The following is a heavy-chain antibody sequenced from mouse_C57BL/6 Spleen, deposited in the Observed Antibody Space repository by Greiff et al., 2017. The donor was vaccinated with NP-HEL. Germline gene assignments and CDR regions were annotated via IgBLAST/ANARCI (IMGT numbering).Heavy chain of an antibody. Sequence: QVQLKQPGAELVKPGASVKLSFKASGYTFTSYWMHWVKQRPGQGLEWIGMIHPNSGSTNYNEKFKSKATLTVDKSSSTAYMQLSSLTSEDSAVYYCAREGEYDYPMDYWGQGTTLTVSS. CDR3: AREGEYDYPMDY. CDR2: IHPNSGST. V-gene: IGHV1-64*01. D-gene: IGHD2-4*01. CDR1: GYTFTSYW. J-gene: IGHJ2*01.